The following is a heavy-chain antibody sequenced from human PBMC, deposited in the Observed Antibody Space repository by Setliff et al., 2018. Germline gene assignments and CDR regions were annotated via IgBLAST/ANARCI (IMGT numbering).Heavy chain of an antibody. J-gene: IGHJ4*02. CDR1: GYTFTNHY. CDR2: INPGGGST. V-gene: IGHV1-46*01. Sequence: APVKVSCKASGYTFTNHYMHWVRQAPGQGLERMGMINPGGGSTTYAQKFQGRVTMTRDTSTSTVYMELSSLRTEDTAVYYCARGYYDSYARYYVVGDYWGQGTPVTVSS. CDR3: ARGYYDSYARYYVVGDY. D-gene: IGHD3-22*01.